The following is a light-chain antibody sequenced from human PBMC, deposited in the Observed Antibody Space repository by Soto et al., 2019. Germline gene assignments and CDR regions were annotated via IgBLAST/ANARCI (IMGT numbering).Light chain of an antibody. CDR2: SNN. CDR1: SSNIGSNT. Sequence: QSVLTQPPSASGTPGQRVTISYSGSSSNIGSNTVNWYQQLPGTAPKLLIYSNNQRPSGVPDRFSGSKSGTSASLAISGLQSEDEADYYCAAWDDSLNGQEVFGTGTKVTVL. J-gene: IGLJ1*01. CDR3: AAWDDSLNGQEV. V-gene: IGLV1-44*01.